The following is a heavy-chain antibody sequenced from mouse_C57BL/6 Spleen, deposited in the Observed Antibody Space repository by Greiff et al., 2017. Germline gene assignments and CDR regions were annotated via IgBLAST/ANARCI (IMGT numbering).Heavy chain of an antibody. D-gene: IGHD1-1*01. V-gene: IGHV1-82*01. CDR2: IYPGDGDT. CDR3: AIYYYGPWFAY. CDR1: GYAFSSSW. J-gene: IGHJ3*01. Sequence: VQVVESGPELVKPGASVKISCKASGYAFSSSWMNWVKQRPGKGLEWIGRIYPGDGDTNYNGKFKGKATLTADKSSSTAYMQLSSLTSEDSAVYFCAIYYYGPWFAYWGQGTLVTVSA.